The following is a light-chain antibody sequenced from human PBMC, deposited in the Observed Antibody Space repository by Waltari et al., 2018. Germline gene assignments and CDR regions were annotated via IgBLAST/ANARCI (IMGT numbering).Light chain of an antibody. CDR2: EVS. CDR1: SSDIGGYNF. CDR3: TSYTGTMVV. V-gene: IGLV2-8*01. J-gene: IGLJ2*01. Sequence: QSALTQPPSASGSPGQSVTISCPGTSSDIGGYNFVSWYQQHPGKAPKRMIYEVSKRPSGVPDRFSGSKSGNTASLTVSGLQAEDEADYYCTSYTGTMVVFGGGTKLTVL.